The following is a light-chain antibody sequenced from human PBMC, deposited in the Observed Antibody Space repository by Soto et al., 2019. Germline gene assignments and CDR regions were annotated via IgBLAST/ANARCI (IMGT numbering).Light chain of an antibody. J-gene: IGKJ4*01. CDR3: QPANSFPLT. Sequence: DIQMTQSPSSGSASVGDRVTITCRASQDISSWLAWYQHQPGKAPKLLIYAASSLQSGVPSRFSGSGSGTDFTLTISSLQPEDFATYYCQPANSFPLTFGGGTKVEIK. CDR2: AAS. V-gene: IGKV1-12*01. CDR1: QDISSW.